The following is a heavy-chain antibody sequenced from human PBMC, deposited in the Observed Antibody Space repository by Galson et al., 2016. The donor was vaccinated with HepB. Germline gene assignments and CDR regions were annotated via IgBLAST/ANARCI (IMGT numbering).Heavy chain of an antibody. Sequence: SLRLSCAASGFTFSIYAIHWVRQAPGKGLEWVAFISYDGINESYADSVQGRFTISRDSSKNTLYLQMNSLRAEDTAVYYCARDPAMFDTHHGMDVWGQGTTVSVS. V-gene: IGHV3-30*04. CDR3: ARDPAMFDTHHGMDV. CDR1: GFTFSIYA. J-gene: IGHJ6*02. D-gene: IGHD3-9*01. CDR2: ISYDGINE.